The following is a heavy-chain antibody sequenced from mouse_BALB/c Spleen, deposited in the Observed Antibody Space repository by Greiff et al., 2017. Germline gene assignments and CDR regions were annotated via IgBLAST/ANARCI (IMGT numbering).Heavy chain of an antibody. Sequence: VQLQQSGAELVKPGASVKLSCTASGFNIKDTYMHWVKQRPEQGLEWIGRIDPANGNTKYDPKFQGKATITADTSSNTAYLQLSSLTSEDAAVYYCAGLAGRFEYWGQGTTVTVSA. J-gene: IGHJ2*01. CDR2: IDPANGNT. CDR3: AGLAGRFEY. CDR1: GFNIKDTY. V-gene: IGHV14-3*02. D-gene: IGHD1-1*01.